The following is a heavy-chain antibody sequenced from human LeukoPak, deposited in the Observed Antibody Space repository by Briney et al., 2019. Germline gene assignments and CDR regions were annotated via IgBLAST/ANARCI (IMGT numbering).Heavy chain of an antibody. D-gene: IGHD1-26*01. CDR2: IKAKAHGGTI. Sequence: GGSLRLSCAASGFPFSSYGMHWVRQAPGKGLEWVGRIKAKAHGGTIEYAAPVKGRFTISRDDSKNTLYLQMNSLKTEDTAVYYCTTDGVGVEGATYDNWGQGTLVSVSS. CDR1: GFPFSSYG. J-gene: IGHJ4*02. CDR3: TTDGVGVEGATYDN. V-gene: IGHV3-15*01.